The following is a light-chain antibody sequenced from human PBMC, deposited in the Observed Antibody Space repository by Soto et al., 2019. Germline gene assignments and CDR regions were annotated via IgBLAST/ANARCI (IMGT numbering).Light chain of an antibody. V-gene: IGKV3-11*01. CDR3: QQRSDWPRT. CDR1: QNIRSY. Sequence: EVVMTQSPASLSASAGERVTLSCRASQNIRSYLAWYRQAPGQPPSLLIYDASNRAAGVPARFSGSGSGTDFTLTISSLEPEDFAVYYCQQRSDWPRTFGQGTKVDIK. CDR2: DAS. J-gene: IGKJ1*01.